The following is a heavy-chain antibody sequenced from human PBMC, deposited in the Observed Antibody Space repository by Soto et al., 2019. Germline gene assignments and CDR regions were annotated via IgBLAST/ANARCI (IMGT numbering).Heavy chain of an antibody. Sequence: PSETLSLTCTVSGGSISSGDYYWSWIRQPPGKGLEWIGYIYYSGSTYYNPSLKSRVTISVDTSKNQFSLKLSSVTAADTAVYYCATQRWHYDSSGYYYYYGMDVWGQGTTVTVSS. D-gene: IGHD3-22*01. CDR2: IYYSGST. V-gene: IGHV4-30-4*01. CDR3: ATQRWHYDSSGYYYYYGMDV. CDR1: GGSISSGDYY. J-gene: IGHJ6*02.